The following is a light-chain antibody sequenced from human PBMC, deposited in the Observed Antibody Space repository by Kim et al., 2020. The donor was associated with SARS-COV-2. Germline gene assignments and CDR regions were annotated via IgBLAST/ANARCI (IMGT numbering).Light chain of an antibody. J-gene: IGLJ3*02. CDR2: DVT. CDR1: RSDIGDYNY. V-gene: IGLV2-14*03. CDR3: TSYSRSSPHGV. Sequence: QSALTQPASVSGSPGQSITLSCSGTRSDIGDYNYVSWYQQHPGKAPKLIIYDVTERPSGISNRFSGAKSGSTAFLTISGLQAEDEADYYCTSYSRSSPHGVFGGGTQLTVL.